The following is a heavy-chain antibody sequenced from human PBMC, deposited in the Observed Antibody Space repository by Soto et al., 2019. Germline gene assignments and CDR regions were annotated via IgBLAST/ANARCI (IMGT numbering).Heavy chain of an antibody. D-gene: IGHD1-1*01. V-gene: IGHV4-34*01. J-gene: IGHJ3*02. CDR3: ARVERGTATTVVDAFDI. CDR2: MSHSGGT. CDR1: GGFVSSGSYY. Sequence: QVQLQQWGAGLLKPSETLSLTCAVYGGFVSSGSYYWSWIRQPPGKGLEWIGEMSHSGGTHFNPSLKSRVTISVETPKNQFSLKRSSVPAAATALYYCARVERGTATTVVDAFDIWGPGTMVTVSS.